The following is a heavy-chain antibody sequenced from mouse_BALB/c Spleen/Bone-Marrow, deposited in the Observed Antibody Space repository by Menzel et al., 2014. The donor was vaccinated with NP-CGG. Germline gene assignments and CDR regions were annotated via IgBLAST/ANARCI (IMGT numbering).Heavy chain of an antibody. J-gene: IGHJ1*01. D-gene: IGHD1-2*01. V-gene: IGHV14-3*02. CDR3: ARGGTTATWYFDV. CDR2: IDPANGNT. CDR1: GFNIKDTY. Sequence: EVKLMESGAELVKPGPSVKLSCTASGFNIKDTYMHWVKQRPEQGLEWIGRIDPANGNTKYDPKFQGKATITADTSSNTAYLQLSSLTSEDTAVYYCARGGTTATWYFDVWGAGTTVTVSS.